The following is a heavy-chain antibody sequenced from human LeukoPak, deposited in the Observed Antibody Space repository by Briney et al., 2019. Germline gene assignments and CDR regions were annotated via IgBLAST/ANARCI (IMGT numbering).Heavy chain of an antibody. CDR3: ARDGSWYCSSTSCYTASDY. Sequence: ASVKVSCKASGYTFTSYGISWVRQAPGQGLEWMGWISAYNGNTNYAQKLQGRVTMTTDTSTSTAYMELRSLRSDDTAVYYCARDGSWYCSSTSCYTASDYWGQGTLVTVSS. CDR1: GYTFTSYG. D-gene: IGHD2-2*02. J-gene: IGHJ4*02. CDR2: ISAYNGNT. V-gene: IGHV1-18*01.